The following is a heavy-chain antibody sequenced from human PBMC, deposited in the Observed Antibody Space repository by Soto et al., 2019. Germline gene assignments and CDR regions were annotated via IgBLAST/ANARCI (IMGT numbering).Heavy chain of an antibody. D-gene: IGHD4-17*01. Sequence: PSETLSLTCIVSGGFISSYFWSLIRQPPGKGLEWIGYIYYSGSTNYNPSLKSRVTISVDTSKNQFSLKLSSVTAADTAVYYCARDRGDYLYDIWGQGTMVTVSS. CDR3: ARDRGDYLYDI. CDR2: IYYSGST. J-gene: IGHJ3*02. CDR1: GGFISSYF. V-gene: IGHV4-59*01.